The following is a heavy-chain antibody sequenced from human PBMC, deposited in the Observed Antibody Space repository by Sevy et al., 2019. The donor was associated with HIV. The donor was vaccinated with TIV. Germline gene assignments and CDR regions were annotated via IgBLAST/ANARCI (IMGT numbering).Heavy chain of an antibody. CDR1: GFTFSKYS. CDR3: AREGCTKPHDY. V-gene: IGHV3-23*01. D-gene: IGHD2-8*01. Sequence: GGSLRLSCAASGFTFSKYSMSWVRQPPGKGLEGVSTLSFGCGEINYAHSVKGRFTISRDNSKSSVYLQMNNLRPEDTAVYYCAREGCTKPHDYWGQGTRVTVSS. CDR2: LSFGCGEI. J-gene: IGHJ4*02.